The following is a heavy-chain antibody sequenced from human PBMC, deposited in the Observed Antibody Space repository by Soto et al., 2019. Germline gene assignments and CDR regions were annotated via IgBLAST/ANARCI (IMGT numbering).Heavy chain of an antibody. J-gene: IGHJ4*02. Sequence: ASVKVSCKVSGYRFTTYGINWVRQAPGQGLEWVGWFNPDNQNTNYAQKFQDRVSLTTDSSTNTAYMELRDLRSDDTAVYYCARVRFGDSFDFWGKGSRVTVSS. CDR1: GYRFTTYG. V-gene: IGHV1-18*01. D-gene: IGHD3-16*01. CDR2: FNPDNQNT. CDR3: ARVRFGDSFDF.